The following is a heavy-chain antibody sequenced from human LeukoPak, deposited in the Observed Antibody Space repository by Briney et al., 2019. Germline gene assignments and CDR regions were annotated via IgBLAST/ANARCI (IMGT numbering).Heavy chain of an antibody. CDR1: GFTFSSYG. J-gene: IGHJ4*02. CDR3: ARVGGIAAAGPDY. CDR2: IWYDGSNK. Sequence: GGSLRLSCAASGFTFSSYGMHWVRQAPGKGLEWVAFIWYDGSNKYYADSAKGRFTISRDNSKNTLYLQMNSLRAEDTAVYYCARVGGIAAAGPDYWGQGTLVTVSS. D-gene: IGHD6-13*01. V-gene: IGHV3-33*01.